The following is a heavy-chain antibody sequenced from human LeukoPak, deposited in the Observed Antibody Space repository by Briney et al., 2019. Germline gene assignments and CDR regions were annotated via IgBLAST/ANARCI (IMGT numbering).Heavy chain of an antibody. CDR1: GYTFTGYY. D-gene: IGHD5-18*01. CDR2: INPNSGGT. Sequence: ASVKVSCKASGYTFTGYYMHWVRQAPGQGLEWMGWINPNSGGTNYAQKLQGRVTMTRDTSISTAYMELSRLRSDDTAVYYCARDKGPSSQLWLNYYYMDVWGKGTTVTVSS. J-gene: IGHJ6*03. V-gene: IGHV1-2*02. CDR3: ARDKGPSSQLWLNYYYMDV.